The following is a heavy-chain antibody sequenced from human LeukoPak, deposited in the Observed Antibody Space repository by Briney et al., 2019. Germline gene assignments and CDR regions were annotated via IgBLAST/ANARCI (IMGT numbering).Heavy chain of an antibody. CDR2: ISSSSRHI. J-gene: IGHJ6*03. CDR1: GFTFSSYS. CDR3: ARDSSSWSGLTYYYYMDV. V-gene: IGHV3-21*01. D-gene: IGHD6-13*01. Sequence: GGSLRLSCAASGFTFSSYSMNWVRQAPGKGLDWVLSISSSSRHIYYADSVKGRFTISRDNAKNSLYLQMNSLRAEDTAVYYCARDSSSWSGLTYYYYMDVWGKGTTVTVSS.